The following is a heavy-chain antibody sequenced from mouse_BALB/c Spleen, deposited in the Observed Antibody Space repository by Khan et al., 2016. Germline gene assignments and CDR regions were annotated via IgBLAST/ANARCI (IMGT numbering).Heavy chain of an antibody. CDR1: GDSINSNY. J-gene: IGHJ4*01. CDR2: ISYSGST. D-gene: IGHD1-1*01. V-gene: IGHV3-8*02. Sequence: EVQLQESGPSLVKPSQTLSLTCSVAGDSINSNYWNWIRKFPGNKLEYMGYISYSGSTYYNPSLKSRISITRDTSKNQYYPQLNSVTTEDTATYYCARYGREAMDYWGRNSSVTVSS. CDR3: ARYGREAMDY.